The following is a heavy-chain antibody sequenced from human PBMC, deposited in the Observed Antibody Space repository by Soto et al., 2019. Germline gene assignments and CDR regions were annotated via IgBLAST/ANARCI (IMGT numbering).Heavy chain of an antibody. Sequence: EVQLVESGGGLVQPGGSLRLSCAASGFTFSSYEMNWVRQAPGKGLEWVSYISSSGSTIYYADSVKGRFTISRDNAKNSLYLQMNSLRAEDTAVYYCARAFPPGGDSSSSLEGWYYYYYGMDVWGQGTTVTVSS. CDR2: ISSSGSTI. J-gene: IGHJ6*02. V-gene: IGHV3-48*03. CDR3: ARAFPPGGDSSSSLEGWYYYYYGMDV. D-gene: IGHD6-6*01. CDR1: GFTFSSYE.